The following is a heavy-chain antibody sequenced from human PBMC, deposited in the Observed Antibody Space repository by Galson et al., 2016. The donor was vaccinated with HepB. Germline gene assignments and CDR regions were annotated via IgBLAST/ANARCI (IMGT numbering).Heavy chain of an antibody. Sequence: ISGDSVSSNSAAWTWIRQSPLRGLEWLGRTYYRSKWYNDYAVSVKSRISIHPGTSKNQFSLQLNSVTPEDTAVYYCARVRCSTFRCQNWFDPWGQGTLVTVSS. CDR3: ARVRCSTFRCQNWFDP. CDR1: GDSVSSNSAA. J-gene: IGHJ5*02. D-gene: IGHD2/OR15-2a*01. CDR2: TYYRSKWYN. V-gene: IGHV6-1*01.